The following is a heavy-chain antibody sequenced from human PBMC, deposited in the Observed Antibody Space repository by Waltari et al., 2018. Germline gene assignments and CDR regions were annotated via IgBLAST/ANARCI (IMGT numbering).Heavy chain of an antibody. J-gene: IGHJ3*01. D-gene: IGHD3-9*01. CDR2: IDSSAPI. CDR1: GDSIRSSSFF. Sequence: QVQLQESGPGLVKPSETLSLTCSVSGDSIRSSSFFWGWFRQPPGKGLEWIGTIDSSAPIYSNPSLNRRVAIDEDTSKNQVSLRLRSVTAADTAVYYCARSGNYDILTGYSPDAFDVWGQGTMVTVSS. CDR3: ARSGNYDILTGYSPDAFDV. V-gene: IGHV4-39*01.